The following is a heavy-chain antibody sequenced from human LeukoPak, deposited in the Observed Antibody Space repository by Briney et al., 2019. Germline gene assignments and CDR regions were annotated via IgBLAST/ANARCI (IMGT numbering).Heavy chain of an antibody. CDR1: GFTFDDYG. Sequence: GGSLRLSCAASGFTFDDYGMSWVRQAPGKGLEWESGINWNGSSTNYSDSVKGGFTISRDNDKNSLYLQMNSLRAEDTGFYCCARGRGLNFVVVPAIFDYWGQGTLVTVSS. CDR2: INWNGSST. D-gene: IGHD2-21*02. J-gene: IGHJ4*02. V-gene: IGHV3-20*04. CDR3: ARGRGLNFVVVPAIFDY.